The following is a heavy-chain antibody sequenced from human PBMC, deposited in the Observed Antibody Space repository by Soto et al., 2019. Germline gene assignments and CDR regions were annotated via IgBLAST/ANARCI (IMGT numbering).Heavy chain of an antibody. J-gene: IGHJ6*02. CDR1: GFTFSSYE. CDR2: ISSSGNRI. D-gene: IGHD3-3*01. CDR3: ARAQYTIFGVVTPPVVGMDV. V-gene: IGHV3-48*03. Sequence: QPGGSLRLSCAASGFTFSSYETNWVRQAPGKGLEWVSYISSSGNRIYYADSVKGRFTISRDNAKNSLYLQMNGLRAEDTAVYYCARAQYTIFGVVTPPVVGMDVWGQGTTVTVSS.